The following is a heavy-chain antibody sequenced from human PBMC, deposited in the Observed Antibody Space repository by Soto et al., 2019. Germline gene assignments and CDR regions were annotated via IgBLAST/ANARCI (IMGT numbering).Heavy chain of an antibody. D-gene: IGHD2-2*01. CDR1: EFSFSSYW. V-gene: IGHV3-7*01. CDR2: IRQDGNEK. Sequence: GGSLRLSCAASEFSFSSYWVSWVRLAPGKGLQWVANIRQDGNEKYYVDSVSGRFTIFRDNARSSLFLQMNSLRPEDTAVYYCARIWHVVISAANHYGMDVWGQGTTVTVSS. J-gene: IGHJ6*02. CDR3: ARIWHVVISAANHYGMDV.